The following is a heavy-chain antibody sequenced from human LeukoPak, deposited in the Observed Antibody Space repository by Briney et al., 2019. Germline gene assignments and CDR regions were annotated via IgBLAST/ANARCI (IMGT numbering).Heavy chain of an antibody. CDR1: GGTFSSYA. Sequence: SVKVSCKASGGTFSSYAISWVRQAPGQGLEWMGRIIPILGMANYAQKFQGRVTITADKSTSTAYMELSSLRSEDTAVYYCARGGHSSGPYWGQGTLVTVSS. D-gene: IGHD3-22*01. CDR2: IIPILGMA. V-gene: IGHV1-69*04. CDR3: ARGGHSSGPY. J-gene: IGHJ4*02.